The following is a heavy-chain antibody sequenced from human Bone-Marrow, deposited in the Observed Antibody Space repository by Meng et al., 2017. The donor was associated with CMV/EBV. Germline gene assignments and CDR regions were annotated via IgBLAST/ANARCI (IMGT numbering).Heavy chain of an antibody. CDR1: GFDFNTYA. J-gene: IGHJ4*02. CDR2: ISLDGNNK. CDR3: ARDRRKGPSSTTCSF. D-gene: IGHD2-2*01. V-gene: IGHV3-30*04. Sequence: GGSLRLSCAASGFDFNTYAMHWVRQAPGKGLEWVAVISLDGNNKYYSDAVKGRFTISRDNSKNTLYVQMNNLRAEDTAVYYCARDRRKGPSSTTCSFWGQGTLVTVPQ.